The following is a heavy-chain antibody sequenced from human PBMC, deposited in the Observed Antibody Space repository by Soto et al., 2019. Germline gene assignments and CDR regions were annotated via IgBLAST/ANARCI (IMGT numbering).Heavy chain of an antibody. D-gene: IGHD3-10*01. CDR2: INAGDGNT. Sequence: ASVKVSCKTSGYTFTNYARHWVRQAPGQRPEWMGWINAGDGNTKYSQKFQGRVTITRDTSARTAYMELSSLRSEDTAVYRCARGDGILIYVAHHTCFDVWGQGTLVPVSP. CDR1: GYTFTNYA. CDR3: ARGDGILIYVAHHTCFDV. V-gene: IGHV1-3*01. J-gene: IGHJ4*02.